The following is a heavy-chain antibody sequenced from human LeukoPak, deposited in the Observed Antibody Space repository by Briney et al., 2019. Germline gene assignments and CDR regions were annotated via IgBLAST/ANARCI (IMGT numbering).Heavy chain of an antibody. CDR1: GFTFSGYW. D-gene: IGHD3-10*01. CDR2: IKQDGSEK. V-gene: IGHV3-7*01. Sequence: PGGSLRLSCAASGFTFSGYWMSWVRQAPGKGLEWVANIKQDGSEKYYVDSVKGRFTISRDNAKNSLYLQMNSLRAEDTAVYYCARDELLWFGIDYWGQGTLVTVSS. J-gene: IGHJ4*02. CDR3: ARDELLWFGIDY.